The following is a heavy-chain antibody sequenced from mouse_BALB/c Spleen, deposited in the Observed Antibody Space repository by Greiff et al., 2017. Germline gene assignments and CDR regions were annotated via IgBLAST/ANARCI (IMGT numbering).Heavy chain of an antibody. Sequence: QVQLQQPGAELVRPGTSVKVSCKASGYAFTNYLIEWVKQRPGQGLEWIGVINPGSGGTNYNEKFKGKATLTADKSSSTAYMQLSSLTSDDSAVYFCARRRRDAMDYWGQGTSVTVSS. J-gene: IGHJ4*01. CDR2: INPGSGGT. CDR1: GYAFTNYL. CDR3: ARRRRDAMDY. V-gene: IGHV1-54*01.